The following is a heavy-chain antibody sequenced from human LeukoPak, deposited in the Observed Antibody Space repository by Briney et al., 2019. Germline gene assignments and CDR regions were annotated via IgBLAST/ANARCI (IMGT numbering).Heavy chain of an antibody. CDR3: ARDEVVRGVIRVFDY. V-gene: IGHV3-13*01. D-gene: IGHD3-10*01. CDR2: IGTAGDT. J-gene: IGHJ4*02. CDR1: GFTFTNYG. Sequence: PGGSLRLSCAASGFTFTNYGMHWVRHARGKGLEWVSGIGTAGDTYYPGSVKGRFTISRENPKNSMYLQMNSLRAEDTAVYYCARDEVVRGVIRVFDYWGQGTLVTVSS.